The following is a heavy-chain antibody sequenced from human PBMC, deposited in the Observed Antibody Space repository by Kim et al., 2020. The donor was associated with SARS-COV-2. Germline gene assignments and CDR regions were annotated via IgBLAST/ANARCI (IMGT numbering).Heavy chain of an antibody. J-gene: IGHJ4*02. CDR3: ARHSTNNWYGCLDY. Sequence: GESLKISCKVSGYTFTSHWIGWVRQMPGKGLEWMGIIYPADSDTTYSPSFQGQVTISADKSISTAYLEWSSLKASDTAMYYCARHSTNNWYGCLDYWGQGALVTVSS. D-gene: IGHD1-1*01. CDR2: IYPADSDT. CDR1: GYTFTSHW. V-gene: IGHV5-51*01.